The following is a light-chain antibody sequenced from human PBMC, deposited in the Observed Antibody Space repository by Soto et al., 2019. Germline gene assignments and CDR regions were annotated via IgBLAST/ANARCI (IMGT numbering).Light chain of an antibody. Sequence: QSVLTRPPSVSAAPGQTVTISCSGSSSNIGKYYVSWYQQLPGEAPELLIYDSNKRPSGIPERFSASRSGTSATLGITGLQTGDEADYYCGAWDDSLRLYVFGPGTKVTVL. J-gene: IGLJ1*01. CDR2: DSN. CDR1: SSNIGKYY. CDR3: GAWDDSLRLYV. V-gene: IGLV1-51*01.